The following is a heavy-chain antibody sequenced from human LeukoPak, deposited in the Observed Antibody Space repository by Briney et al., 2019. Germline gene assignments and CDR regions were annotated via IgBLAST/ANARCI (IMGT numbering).Heavy chain of an antibody. V-gene: IGHV3-48*01. J-gene: IGHJ4*02. Sequence: GTLSLTCAVSGGSISSSNWWSWVRQAPGKGLEWVSYISGSGSAIYYADSVKGRFTISRDNAKNSLYLQMNSLRAEDTAVYYCASLQLVEEHWGQGTLVTVSS. CDR2: ISGSGSAI. CDR3: ASLQLVEEH. D-gene: IGHD6-13*01. CDR1: GGSISSSN.